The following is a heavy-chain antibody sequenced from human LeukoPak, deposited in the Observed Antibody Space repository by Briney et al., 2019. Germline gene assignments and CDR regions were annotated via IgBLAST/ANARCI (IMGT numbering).Heavy chain of an antibody. Sequence: SGTLSLTCTVSGGSISSSSYYWGWIRQPPGKGLEWIGSIYYSGSTYYNPSLKSRVTISVDTSKNQFSLKLSSVTAADTAVYYCARHRTYSSSWFDYWGQGTLVTVSS. J-gene: IGHJ4*02. CDR2: IYYSGST. CDR1: GGSISSSSYY. D-gene: IGHD6-13*01. V-gene: IGHV4-39*01. CDR3: ARHRTYSSSWFDY.